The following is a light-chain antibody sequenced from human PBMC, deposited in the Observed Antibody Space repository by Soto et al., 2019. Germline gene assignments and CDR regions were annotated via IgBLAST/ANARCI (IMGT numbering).Light chain of an antibody. J-gene: IGKJ1*01. V-gene: IGKV3-15*01. Sequence: EILMTQSPATVSVSPGDRVTLSCRASRTVHSNVAWYQHKPGQAPRLLIYGASFRATGMPARFSGSGFGTEFTLTISSLQSEDFAVYYCQQYNNWPRTFGQGTKV. CDR3: QQYNNWPRT. CDR1: RTVHSN. CDR2: GAS.